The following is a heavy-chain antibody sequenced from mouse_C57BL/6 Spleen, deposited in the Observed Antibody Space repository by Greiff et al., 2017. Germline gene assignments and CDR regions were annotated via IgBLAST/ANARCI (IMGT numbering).Heavy chain of an antibody. CDR3: ARLAY. J-gene: IGHJ3*01. Sequence: EVKLMESGGGLVKPGGSLKLSCAASGFTFSDYGMHWVRQAPEKVLEWVAYISSGSSTIYYADTVKGRFTISRDNAKNTLFLQMTSLRSEDTAMYYCARLAYWGQGTLVTVSA. CDR2: ISSGSSTI. V-gene: IGHV5-17*01. CDR1: GFTFSDYG.